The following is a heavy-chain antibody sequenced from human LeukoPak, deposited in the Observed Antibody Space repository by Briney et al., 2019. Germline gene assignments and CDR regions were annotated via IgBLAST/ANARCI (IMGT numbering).Heavy chain of an antibody. CDR3: ARLSGSYPHDAFDI. CDR2: ISSSSSYI. CDR1: GSTFSSYS. D-gene: IGHD1-26*01. J-gene: IGHJ3*02. V-gene: IGHV3-21*01. Sequence: GGSLRLSCAASGSTFSSYSMNWVRQAPGKGLEWVSSISSSSSYIYYTDSVKGRFTISRDNAKNSLYLQMNSLRAEDTAVYYCARLSGSYPHDAFDIWGQGTMVTVSS.